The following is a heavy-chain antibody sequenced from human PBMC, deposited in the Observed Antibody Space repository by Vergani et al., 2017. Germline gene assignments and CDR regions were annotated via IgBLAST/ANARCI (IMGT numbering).Heavy chain of an antibody. D-gene: IGHD3-10*01. CDR1: GFTFSGSA. Sequence: EVQLVESGGGLVQPGGSLKLSCAASGFTFSGSAMHWVRQASGKGLEWVGRIKSKTDGGTTDYAAPVKGRFTISRDDSKNTLYLQMNSLKTEDTAVYYCTTDLGGFGEFRYWGQGTLVTVSS. V-gene: IGHV3-15*01. CDR2: IKSKTDGGTT. CDR3: TTDLGGFGEFRY. J-gene: IGHJ4*02.